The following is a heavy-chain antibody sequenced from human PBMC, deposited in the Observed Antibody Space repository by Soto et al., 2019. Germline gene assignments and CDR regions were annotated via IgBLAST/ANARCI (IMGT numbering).Heavy chain of an antibody. D-gene: IGHD5-12*01. CDR2: MNPNSGDT. V-gene: IGHV1-2*02. CDR3: ARESGGATATLDYYYFYMDV. CDR1: GYRFSDYY. J-gene: IGHJ6*03. Sequence: QVQLVQSGAEVKKPGASVTDSCKASGYRFSDYYLHWVRQAPGQGPEWMGWMNPNSGDTKYAQKFKGRVTMTRDTSVRTAFMELNWLKSDDTAVYYCARESGGATATLDYYYFYMDVWGIGTTVTVSS.